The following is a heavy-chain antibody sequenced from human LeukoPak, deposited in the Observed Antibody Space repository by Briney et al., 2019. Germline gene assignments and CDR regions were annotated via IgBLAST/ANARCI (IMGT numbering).Heavy chain of an antibody. CDR1: GGSISSYY. CDR2: IYYSGST. D-gene: IGHD3-3*01. J-gene: IGHJ3*02. V-gene: IGHV4-59*01. CDR3: ARRGYYDFWSGYYTGMEEDAFDI. Sequence: NSSETLSLTCTVSGGSISSYYWSWIRQPPGKGLEWIGYIYYSGSTNYNPSLKSRVTISVDTSKNQFSLKLSSVTAADTAVYYCARRGYYDFWSGYYTGMEEDAFDIWGQGTTVTVSS.